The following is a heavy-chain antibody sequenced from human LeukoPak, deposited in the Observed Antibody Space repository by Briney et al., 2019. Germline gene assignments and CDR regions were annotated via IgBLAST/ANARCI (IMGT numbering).Heavy chain of an antibody. CDR3: AKDPEPAMSTYFDY. CDR2: ISGSGGST. D-gene: IGHD5-18*01. V-gene: IGHV3-23*01. J-gene: IGHJ4*02. CDR1: GFTVSSNY. Sequence: GGSLRLSCAASGFTVSSNYMSWVRQAPGKGLEWVSAISGSGGSTYYADSVKGRFTISRDNSKNTLYLQMNSLRAEDTAVYYCAKDPEPAMSTYFDYWGQGTLVTVSS.